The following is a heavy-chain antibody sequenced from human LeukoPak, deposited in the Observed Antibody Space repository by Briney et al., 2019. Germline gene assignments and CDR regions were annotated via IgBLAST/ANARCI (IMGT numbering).Heavy chain of an antibody. J-gene: IGHJ4*02. D-gene: IGHD1-26*01. CDR1: GFTFSSFA. Sequence: GGSLRLSCAASGFTFSSFAKTWVRQAPGKGLEWVSAISTRGGTTYYADSVKGRFTISRDDSKNTLYLQMNSLRVEDTAVYYCAKDRWVGATISHYFDYWGQGTLVTVSS. V-gene: IGHV3-23*01. CDR3: AKDRWVGATISHYFDY. CDR2: ISTRGGTT.